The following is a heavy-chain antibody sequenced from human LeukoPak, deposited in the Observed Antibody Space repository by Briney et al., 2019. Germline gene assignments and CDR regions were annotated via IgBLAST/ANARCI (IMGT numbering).Heavy chain of an antibody. CDR2: IRYDGSNE. CDR1: GFTFNIYA. D-gene: IGHD3-22*01. CDR3: ARDLISGYYTAYGMDV. J-gene: IGHJ6*02. V-gene: IGHV3-30-3*01. Sequence: GGPLRLSCAASGFTFNIYAVQWVRQAPGKGLEGVAVIRYDGSNEYYADSVKGRFTISRDNSKNTLYLQMNSLRPEDTAVYYCARDLISGYYTAYGMDVWGQGTTVTVSS.